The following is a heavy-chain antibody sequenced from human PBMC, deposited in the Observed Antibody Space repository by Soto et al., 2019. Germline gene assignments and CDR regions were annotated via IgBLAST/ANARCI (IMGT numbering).Heavy chain of an antibody. CDR3: ARVGGGDSGSYFGYFDY. V-gene: IGHV4-59*01. Sequence: SETLSLTCTVSGVSISSYYWSWIRQPPGKGLEWIGYIYYSGSTNYNPSLKSRVTISVDTSKNQFSLKLSSVTAADTAVYYCARVGGGDSGSYFGYFDYWGQGTLVTVSS. J-gene: IGHJ4*02. CDR1: GVSISSYY. D-gene: IGHD1-26*01. CDR2: IYYSGST.